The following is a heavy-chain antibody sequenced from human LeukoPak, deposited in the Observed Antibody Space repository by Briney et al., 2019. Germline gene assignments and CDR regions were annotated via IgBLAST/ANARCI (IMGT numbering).Heavy chain of an antibody. CDR1: RFTFTGYY. J-gene: IGHJ4*02. CDR2: INPHSGGT. V-gene: IGHV1-2*02. Sequence: ASVKVSCKASRFTFTGYYIHWVRQAPGRGLEWMGYINPHSGGTSSPQKFQGRLTMTRDTSISAAYMELSSLISDDTAMYYCVREGNELLSKNFDYWGQGTLVTVSS. CDR3: VREGNELLSKNFDY. D-gene: IGHD2-21*02.